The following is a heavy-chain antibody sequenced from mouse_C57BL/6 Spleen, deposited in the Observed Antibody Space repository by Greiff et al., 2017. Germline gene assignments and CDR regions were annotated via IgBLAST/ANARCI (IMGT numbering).Heavy chain of an antibody. CDR3: ARQDGYGTFDY. CDR2: ISNGGGST. Sequence: EVNVVESGGGLVQPGGSLKLSCAASGFTFSDYYMYWVRQTPEKRLEWVAYISNGGGSTYYPDTVKGRFTISRDNAKNTLYLQMSRLKSEDTAMYYSARQDGYGTFDYWGQGTTLTVSS. J-gene: IGHJ2*01. V-gene: IGHV5-12*01. D-gene: IGHD2-1*01. CDR1: GFTFSDYY.